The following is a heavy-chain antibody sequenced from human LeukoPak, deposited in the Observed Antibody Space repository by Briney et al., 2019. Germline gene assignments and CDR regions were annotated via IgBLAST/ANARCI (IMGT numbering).Heavy chain of an antibody. CDR2: IGPTGDT. CDR3: GRDDHYNYNGTDV. J-gene: IGHJ6*02. CDR1: GFIFTNYD. V-gene: IGHV3-13*01. Sequence: PGGSLRLSCAASGFIFTNYDMHWVRQTPGKGLEWVSAIGPTGDTYYADSVRGRFTTSRENAKNSFYLQMNSLRAGDTAVYYCGRDDHYNYNGTDVWGQGTTVIVSS. D-gene: IGHD5-24*01.